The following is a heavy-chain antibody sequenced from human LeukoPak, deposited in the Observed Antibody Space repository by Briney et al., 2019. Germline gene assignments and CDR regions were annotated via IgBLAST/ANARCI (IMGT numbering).Heavy chain of an antibody. CDR1: GGSISSYY. CDR3: ARQEDSGSYWPFDY. V-gene: IGHV4-59*08. J-gene: IGHJ4*02. D-gene: IGHD1-26*01. CDR2: IYYSGSS. Sequence: SETLSLTCTVSGGSISSYYWSWIRQPPGKGLEWIGYIYYSGSSNYNPSLKSRVTISVDTSKNQFSLKLSSVTAADTAVYYCARQEDSGSYWPFDYWGQGTLVTISS.